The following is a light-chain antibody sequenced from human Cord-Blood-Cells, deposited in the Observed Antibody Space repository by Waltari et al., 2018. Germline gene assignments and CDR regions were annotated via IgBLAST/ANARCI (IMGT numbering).Light chain of an antibody. Sequence: IQMTQSPSSPSASVGNRATITCRASQGISNYLAWYQQKPGKVPKLLIYAASTLQSGVPSRFSGSGSGTDFTLTISSLQPEDFATYYCQKYNSALWTFGQGTKVEIK. CDR1: QGISNY. CDR2: AAS. V-gene: IGKV1-27*01. CDR3: QKYNSALWT. J-gene: IGKJ1*01.